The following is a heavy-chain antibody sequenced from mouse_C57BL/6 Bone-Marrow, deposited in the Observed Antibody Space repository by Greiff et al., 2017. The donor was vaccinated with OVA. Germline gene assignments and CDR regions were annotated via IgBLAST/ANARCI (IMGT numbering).Heavy chain of an antibody. Sequence: DVKLVESGAELVRPGASVKLSCTASGFNIKDDYMHWVKQRPEQGLEWIGWIDPENGDTEYASKFQGKATITADTSSNTAYLQLSSLTSEDTAVYYCTTWDYDYDVGYWGQGTTLTVSS. CDR2: IDPENGDT. CDR1: GFNIKDDY. D-gene: IGHD2-4*01. J-gene: IGHJ2*01. CDR3: TTWDYDYDVGY. V-gene: IGHV14-4*01.